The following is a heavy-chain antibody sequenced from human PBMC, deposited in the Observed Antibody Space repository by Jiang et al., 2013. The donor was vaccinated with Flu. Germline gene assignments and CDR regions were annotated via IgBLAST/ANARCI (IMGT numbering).Heavy chain of an antibody. D-gene: IGHD3-10*01. V-gene: IGHV1-2*04. J-gene: IGHJ4*02. CDR3: ARITRGGSGFDY. Sequence: GAEVKKPGASVKVSCKASGYTFTGYYMHWVRQAPGQGLEWMGWINPESGSTNYAQKLQGWVTMTRDRSINTAYMELTRLTSDDTAVYYCARITRGGSGFDYWGQGTLVTVSS. CDR1: GYTFTGYY. CDR2: INPESGST.